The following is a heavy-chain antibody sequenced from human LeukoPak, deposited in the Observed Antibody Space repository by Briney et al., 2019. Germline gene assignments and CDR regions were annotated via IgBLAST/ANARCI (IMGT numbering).Heavy chain of an antibody. CDR1: GFTFSSYW. D-gene: IGHD6-6*01. CDR3: ARSSSSGGAFDY. J-gene: IGHJ4*02. Sequence: GGSLRLSCAASGFTFSSYWMHWVRQAPGKGLVWVSRINTDGSSTSYADSVKGRFTNSRDNAKNTLYLQMNSLRAEDTAVYYCARSSSSGGAFDYWGQGTLVTVSS. V-gene: IGHV3-74*01. CDR2: INTDGSST.